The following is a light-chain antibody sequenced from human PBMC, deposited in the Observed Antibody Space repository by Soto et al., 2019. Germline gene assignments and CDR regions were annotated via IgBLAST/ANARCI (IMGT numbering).Light chain of an antibody. Sequence: EIVLTQSPGTLSLSPGERATLSCRASQSVSSSYLAWYQQKPGQAPRPLVYGASSRATGIPDRFSGSGSGTEFTLTISSLHPDDSAIYYCQQYNSYPWTFGLGTKVDIK. CDR3: QQYNSYPWT. V-gene: IGKV3-20*01. CDR1: QSVSSSY. CDR2: GAS. J-gene: IGKJ1*01.